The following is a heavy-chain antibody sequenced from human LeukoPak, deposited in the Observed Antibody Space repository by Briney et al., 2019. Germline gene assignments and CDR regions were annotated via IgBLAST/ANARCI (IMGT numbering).Heavy chain of an antibody. Sequence: ASVKVSCKASGYTFTTYGISWVRQAPGQGLEWMGWINPNSGGTNYAQKFQGRVTMTRDTSISTAYMELSRLRSDGTAVYYCARDGVVGATRDAFDIWGQGTMVTVSS. CDR1: GYTFTTYG. V-gene: IGHV1-2*02. CDR3: ARDGVVGATRDAFDI. D-gene: IGHD1-26*01. CDR2: INPNSGGT. J-gene: IGHJ3*02.